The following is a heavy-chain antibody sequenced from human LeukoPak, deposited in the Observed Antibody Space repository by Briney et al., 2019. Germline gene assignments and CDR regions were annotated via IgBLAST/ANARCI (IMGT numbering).Heavy chain of an antibody. CDR3: ARRGVVPAALARYYYYMDV. Sequence: PGGSLRLSCAASGFTFSSYGMYWVRQAPGKGLEWVAFIRYDGSNKYYADSVEGRFTISRDNSKNTLYLQMNSLRAEDTAVYYCARRGVVPAALARYYYYMDVWGKGTTVTISS. CDR1: GFTFSSYG. CDR2: IRYDGSNK. V-gene: IGHV3-30*02. D-gene: IGHD2-2*01. J-gene: IGHJ6*03.